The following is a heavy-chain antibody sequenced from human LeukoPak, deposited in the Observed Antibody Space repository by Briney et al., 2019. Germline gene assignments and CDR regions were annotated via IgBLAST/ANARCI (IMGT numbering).Heavy chain of an antibody. Sequence: GGSLRLSCAGSGFTFSTYAMSWVRQAPGKGLEWVSAISNSGGSTYYADSVKGRFTISRDNSKNMLYLQMNSLRAEDTAMYYCAKDYLYDTDYWGQGTLVTVSS. D-gene: IGHD3-16*01. J-gene: IGHJ4*02. CDR2: ISNSGGST. CDR1: GFTFSTYA. V-gene: IGHV3-23*01. CDR3: AKDYLYDTDY.